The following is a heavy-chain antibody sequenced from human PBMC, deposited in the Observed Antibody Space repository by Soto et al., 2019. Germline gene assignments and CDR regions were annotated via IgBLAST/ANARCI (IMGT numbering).Heavy chain of an antibody. D-gene: IGHD1-7*01. Sequence: GSLRLSCAASGFTFSHYAMYWVRQAPGKGLEWVSAISAAGTSTYYADSVKGRFTISRDSSKNSLYLQMNSPRPEDTAVYYCAKAWIPGTINYWGQGALVTVSS. CDR3: AKAWIPGTINY. J-gene: IGHJ4*02. V-gene: IGHV3-23*01. CDR2: ISAAGTST. CDR1: GFTFSHYA.